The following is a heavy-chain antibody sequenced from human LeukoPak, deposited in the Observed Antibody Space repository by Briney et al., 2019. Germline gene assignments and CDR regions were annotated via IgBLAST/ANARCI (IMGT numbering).Heavy chain of an antibody. CDR3: AREIRPFYGMDV. J-gene: IGHJ6*02. V-gene: IGHV4-39*07. CDR1: GGSISSSSYY. D-gene: IGHD1-1*01. Sequence: SETLSLTCTVSGGSISSSSYYWGWIRQPPGKGLEWIGSIYYSGSTYYNPSLKSRVTISVDTSKNQFSLKLSSVTAADTAAYYCAREIRPFYGMDVWGQGTTVTVSS. CDR2: IYYSGST.